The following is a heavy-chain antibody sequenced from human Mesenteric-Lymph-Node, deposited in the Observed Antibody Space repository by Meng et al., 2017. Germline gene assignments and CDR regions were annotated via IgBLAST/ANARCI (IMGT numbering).Heavy chain of an antibody. Sequence: GGSLRLSCAASGFTFSDHYFDWVRQAPGKGLEWVGRARDKANGYTTEYGASVKGRFTISRDDSKNSVYLQMNSLKTEDTAVYYCARVSVGRTYYFDYWGQGTLVTVSS. CDR2: ARDKANGYTT. D-gene: IGHD1-26*01. V-gene: IGHV3-72*01. CDR3: ARVSVGRTYYFDY. J-gene: IGHJ4*02. CDR1: GFTFSDHY.